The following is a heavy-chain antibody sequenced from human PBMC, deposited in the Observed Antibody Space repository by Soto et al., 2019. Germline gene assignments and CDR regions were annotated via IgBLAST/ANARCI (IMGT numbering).Heavy chain of an antibody. Sequence: PSETLSLTCTVSGGSFNNYYWSWIRQPPEKGLEWIGYIYYDGSTKYNPSLKSRVTISVDTSKNQFSLKLSSVTAADTAVYYCASSVVVPAARRAADYYYMDVWGKGTTVTVSS. V-gene: IGHV4-59*08. CDR1: GGSFNNYY. CDR3: ASSVVVPAARRAADYYYMDV. J-gene: IGHJ6*03. CDR2: IYYDGST. D-gene: IGHD2-2*01.